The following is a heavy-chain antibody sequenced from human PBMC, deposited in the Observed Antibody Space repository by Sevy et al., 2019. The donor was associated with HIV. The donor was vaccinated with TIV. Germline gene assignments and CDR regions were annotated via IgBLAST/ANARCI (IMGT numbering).Heavy chain of an antibody. D-gene: IGHD5-18*01. CDR2: IKSKTDGGTG. CDR1: GFTFTNTW. CDR3: TTGDPYNRYGYMRPYFFDY. Sequence: GGSLRLSYAASGFTFTNTWMIWVRQAPGKGLEWVGRIKSKTDGGTGDYAAPVKGRFSISRDDSKNTLYLQMNSLKTEDTAVYYCTTGDPYNRYGYMRPYFFDYWGQGTLVTVSS. J-gene: IGHJ4*02. V-gene: IGHV3-15*01.